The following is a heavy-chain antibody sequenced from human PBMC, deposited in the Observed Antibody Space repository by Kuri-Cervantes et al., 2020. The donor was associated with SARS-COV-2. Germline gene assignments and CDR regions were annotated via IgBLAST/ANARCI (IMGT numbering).Heavy chain of an antibody. V-gene: IGHV1-46*01. Sequence: ASVKVSCKASGYTFTSYYMHWVRQAPGQGLEWMGIINPSGGSTSYAQKFQGRVTMTRDTSTSTVYMELSSLRSEDTAVYYCARETFLTRGPMPAPLLDYWGQGTLVTVSS. J-gene: IGHJ4*02. CDR3: ARETFLTRGPMPAPLLDY. CDR1: GYTFTSYY. CDR2: INPSGGST. D-gene: IGHD3-9*01.